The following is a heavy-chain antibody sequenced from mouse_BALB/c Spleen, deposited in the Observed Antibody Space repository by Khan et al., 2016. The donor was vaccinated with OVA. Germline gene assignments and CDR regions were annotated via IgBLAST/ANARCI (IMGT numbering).Heavy chain of an antibody. J-gene: IGHJ2*01. CDR3: ARGNYYGYYFDY. Sequence: EGQLQESGPGLVKPSQSLSLTCTVTGYSITSGYAWNWIRQFPGNKLEWMGYISYSGVTSYTPSLKSRISITRGTSKNQFFLQLNSVTTEDTATYYCARGNYYGYYFDYWGQGTTLTVSS. CDR1: GYSITSGYA. D-gene: IGHD1-1*01. CDR2: ISYSGVT. V-gene: IGHV3-2*02.